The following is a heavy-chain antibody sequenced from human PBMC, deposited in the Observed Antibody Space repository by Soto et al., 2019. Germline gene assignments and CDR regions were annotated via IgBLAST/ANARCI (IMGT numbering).Heavy chain of an antibody. J-gene: IGHJ3*02. CDR3: AKGYHYDSSGYSDGSDI. CDR2: ISYDGSKK. CDR1: GFTFSRFA. V-gene: IGHV3-30*18. D-gene: IGHD3-22*01. Sequence: GGSLRLSCAASGFTFSRFAMHWVRQAPGKGLEWVAVISYDGSKKYYIDSMKGRLTLSRDNSKNTVYLQMNSLRAEDTALYFCAKGYHYDSSGYSDGSDIWGQGTMVTVSS.